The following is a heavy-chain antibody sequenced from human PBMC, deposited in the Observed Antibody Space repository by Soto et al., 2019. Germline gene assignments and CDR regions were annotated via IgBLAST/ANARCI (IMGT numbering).Heavy chain of an antibody. CDR2: ISGSGGST. Sequence: PGGSLRLSCAASGFTFSSYAMSWVRQAPGKGLEWVSAISGSGGSTYYADSVKGRFTISRDNSKNTLYLQMNSLRSEDTAVYYCARDLIHCSSTSCYLGYYYYMDVWGKGTKVTVSS. CDR1: GFTFSSYA. CDR3: ARDLIHCSSTSCYLGYYYYMDV. V-gene: IGHV3-23*01. D-gene: IGHD2-2*01. J-gene: IGHJ6*03.